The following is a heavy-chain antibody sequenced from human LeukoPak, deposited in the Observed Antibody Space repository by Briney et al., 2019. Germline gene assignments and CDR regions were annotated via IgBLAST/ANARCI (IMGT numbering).Heavy chain of an antibody. V-gene: IGHV3-48*02. CDR2: ISSSGSTI. CDR3: ARAIYDSSGFGDY. CDR1: GFTFSTYS. D-gene: IGHD3-22*01. J-gene: IGHJ4*02. Sequence: GGSLRLSCVASGFTFSTYSMNWVRQAPGKGLEWVSYISSSGSTIYFADPVKGRFTISRDNAKNSLYLQMNSLRDEDTAVYYCARAIYDSSGFGDYRGQGTVVTVSS.